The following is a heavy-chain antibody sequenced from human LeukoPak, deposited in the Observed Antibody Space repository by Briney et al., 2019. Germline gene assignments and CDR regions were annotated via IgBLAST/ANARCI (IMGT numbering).Heavy chain of an antibody. CDR3: ARDGVVVPAAKYYYYGMDV. Sequence: GASVKVSCKASGYTFTSYGISWVRQAPGQGLEWMGWISAYNGNTNYAQKLQGRVTMTTDTSTSTAYMELRSLRSDATAAYYCARDGVVVPAAKYYYYGMDVWGQGTTVTVSS. J-gene: IGHJ6*02. CDR2: ISAYNGNT. D-gene: IGHD2-2*01. CDR1: GYTFTSYG. V-gene: IGHV1-18*01.